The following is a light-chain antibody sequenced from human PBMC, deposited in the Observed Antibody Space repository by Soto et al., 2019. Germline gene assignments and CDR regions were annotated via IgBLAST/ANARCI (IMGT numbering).Light chain of an antibody. CDR1: QSISSW. J-gene: IGKJ1*01. V-gene: IGKV1-5*01. Sequence: DIQMTQSPSTLSASGGDRVTITCRASQSISSWLAWYQQKPGKAPKLLIYDASNLESGVPSRFSGSGSETEFTLTLSSLQPDDFATEVCKTYNSYWRTFGEGTKVDXK. CDR3: KTYNSYWRT. CDR2: DAS.